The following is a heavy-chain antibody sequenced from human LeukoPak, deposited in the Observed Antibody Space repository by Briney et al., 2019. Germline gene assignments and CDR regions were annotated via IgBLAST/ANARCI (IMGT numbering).Heavy chain of an antibody. D-gene: IGHD2-2*01. V-gene: IGHV1-18*04. CDR2: ISAYNGNT. J-gene: IGHJ5*02. CDR1: GYTFTSYG. Sequence: EASVKVSCKASGYTFTSYGISWVRQAPGQGLEWMGWISAYNGNTNYAQKLQGRVTMTTDTSTCTAYMELRSLRSDDTAVYYCAGVVPAAGARFDPWGQGTLVTVSS. CDR3: AGVVPAAGARFDP.